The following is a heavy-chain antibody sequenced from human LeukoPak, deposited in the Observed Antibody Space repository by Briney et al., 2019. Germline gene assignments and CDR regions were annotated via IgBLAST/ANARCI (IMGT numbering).Heavy chain of an antibody. D-gene: IGHD1-26*01. Sequence: PGGSLRLSCAASGFTFSHYYMSWIRQAPGKGLEWISYITSSDSYTKYADSVQGRFTTSRDNAQNSLYLQMNSLRAEDTAVYYCARTSGSYSFDYWGQGTLVTASS. J-gene: IGHJ4*02. CDR1: GFTFSHYY. CDR3: ARTSGSYSFDY. V-gene: IGHV3-11*06. CDR2: ITSSDSYT.